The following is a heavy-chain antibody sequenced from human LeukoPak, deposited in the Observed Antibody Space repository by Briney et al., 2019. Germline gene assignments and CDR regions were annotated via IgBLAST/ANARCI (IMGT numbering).Heavy chain of an antibody. CDR1: GGTFSSYA. V-gene: IGHV1-69*05. CDR2: IIPIFGTA. D-gene: IGHD3-16*02. J-gene: IGHJ4*02. CDR3: ARDLYDYVWGSYRYAYYFDY. Sequence: SVKVSCKASGGTFSSYAISWVRQAPGQGLEWMGRIIPIFGTANYAQKFQGRVTITTDESTSTAYMGLSSLRSGDTAVYYCARDLYDYVWGSYRYAYYFDYWGQGTLVTVSS.